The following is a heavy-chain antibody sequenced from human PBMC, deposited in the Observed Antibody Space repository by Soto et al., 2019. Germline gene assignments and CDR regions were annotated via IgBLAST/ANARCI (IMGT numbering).Heavy chain of an antibody. D-gene: IGHD3-22*01. V-gene: IGHV3-23*01. CDR2: ISGSGGST. J-gene: IGHJ5*02. CDR3: AKEGWLLHRPLNWFAP. Sequence: PGGSLRLSCAASGFTFSSYAMSWVRQAPGKGLEWVSAISGSGGSTYYADSVKGRFTISRDNSKNTLYLQMNSLRAEDTAVYYCAKEGWLLHRPLNWFAPWGQGTLVTVSS. CDR1: GFTFSSYA.